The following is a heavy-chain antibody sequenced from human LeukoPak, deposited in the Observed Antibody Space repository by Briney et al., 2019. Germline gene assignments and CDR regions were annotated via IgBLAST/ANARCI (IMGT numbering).Heavy chain of an antibody. D-gene: IGHD5-18*01. CDR3: ASARYSYGPHEFDY. CDR1: GFTFSSYW. J-gene: IGHJ4*02. V-gene: IGHV3-7*03. Sequence: GGSLRLSCAASGFTFSSYWMSWVRQAPGKGLEWVANIKQDGSEKYYVDSVKGRFTISRDNAKNSLYLQMNSLRAEDTAVYYCASARYSYGPHEFDYWGQGTLVTVSS. CDR2: IKQDGSEK.